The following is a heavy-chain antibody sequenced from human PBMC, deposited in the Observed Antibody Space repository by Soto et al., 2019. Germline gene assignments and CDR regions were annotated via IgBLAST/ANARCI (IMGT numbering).Heavy chain of an antibody. CDR3: ARVTSMVRGVIDHGFAP. V-gene: IGHV1-69*01. Sequence: QVPLVQSGAEVKKPGSSVTVSCKASGGTFSSYAIHWVRQAPGQGLEWMGGIIPMYGPAKYAQRFQGRVTITADESTTTVYMELTSLTSQDTAVYYCARVTSMVRGVIDHGFAPWGHGTLVTVSS. CDR2: IIPMYGPA. D-gene: IGHD3-10*01. J-gene: IGHJ5*02. CDR1: GGTFSSYA.